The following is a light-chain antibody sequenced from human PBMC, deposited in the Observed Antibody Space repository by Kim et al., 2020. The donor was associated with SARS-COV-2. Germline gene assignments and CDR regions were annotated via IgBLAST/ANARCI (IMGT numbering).Light chain of an antibody. CDR2: DAA. CDR3: QQYNDWPPWT. V-gene: IGKV3D-15*01. J-gene: IGKJ1*01. CDR1: QDIRSN. Sequence: EIVMTQSPVILSVSPGERATLSCRASQDIRSNLAWYQQKPGQPPRLLICDAATRATGIPARFSGSGSGTEFSLTIDSLQSEDSAVYFCQQYNDWPPWTFGQGTKVDIK.